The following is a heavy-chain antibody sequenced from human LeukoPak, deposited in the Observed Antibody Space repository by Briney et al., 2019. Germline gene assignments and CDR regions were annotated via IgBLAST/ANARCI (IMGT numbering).Heavy chain of an antibody. CDR1: GFTFSSYW. V-gene: IGHV3-74*01. D-gene: IGHD2-8*01. J-gene: IGHJ3*02. Sequence: GGSLRLSCAASGFTFSSYWMHWVRQAPGKGLVWVSRINSDGSSTSYADSVKGRFTISRDNAKNTLYLQMNSLRAEDTAVYYCAGAGGYCTNGVCYYDAFDIWGQGTMVTVSS. CDR3: AGAGGYCTNGVCYYDAFDI. CDR2: INSDGSST.